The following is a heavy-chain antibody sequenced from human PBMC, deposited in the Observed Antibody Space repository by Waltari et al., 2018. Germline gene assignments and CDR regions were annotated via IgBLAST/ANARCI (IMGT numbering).Heavy chain of an antibody. D-gene: IGHD2-21*02. CDR2: ISGDGAST. J-gene: IGHJ4*02. CDR3: AKEGLGGDRQFDY. Sequence: EVQLAESGGGLVQPGGSLRLSCVASGFMFSSYAMNWVRQAPGKGLEWVSGISGDGASTFYAESVKDRFTISRDNAKNSVFLQMNGLRDDDTAIYYCAKEGLGGDRQFDYWGQGTLVRVSS. V-gene: IGHV3-23*04. CDR1: GFMFSSYA.